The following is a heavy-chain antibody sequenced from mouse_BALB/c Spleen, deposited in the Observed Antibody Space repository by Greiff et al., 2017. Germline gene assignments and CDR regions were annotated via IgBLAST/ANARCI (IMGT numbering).Heavy chain of an antibody. CDR3: TREVYYDYDGDY. J-gene: IGHJ2*01. V-gene: IGHV1-5*01. CDR2: IYPGNSDT. Sequence: EVQLQQSGTVLARPGASVKMSCKASGYTFTSYWMHWVKQRPGQGLEWIGAIYPGNSDTSYNQKFKGKAKLTAVTSTSTAYMELSSLTNEDSAVYYCTREVYYDYDGDYWGQGTTLTVSS. D-gene: IGHD2-4*01. CDR1: GYTFTSYW.